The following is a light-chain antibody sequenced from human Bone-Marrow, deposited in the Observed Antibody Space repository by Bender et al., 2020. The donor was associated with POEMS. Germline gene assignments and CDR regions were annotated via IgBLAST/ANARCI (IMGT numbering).Light chain of an antibody. Sequence: QAALTQPPSASGSPGQSVTISCTGTSNDVGGYNFVSWYQQYPGRAPKLIIYEVTKRPSGVPDRFSGSKSGTAASLTVSGLQSDDEANYYCSSHAGRNTFVVFGGGTKLTVL. V-gene: IGLV2-8*01. CDR2: EVT. CDR3: SSHAGRNTFVV. J-gene: IGLJ2*01. CDR1: SNDVGGYNF.